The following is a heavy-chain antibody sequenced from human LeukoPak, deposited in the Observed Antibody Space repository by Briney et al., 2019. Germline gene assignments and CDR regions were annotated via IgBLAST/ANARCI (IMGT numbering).Heavy chain of an antibody. V-gene: IGHV4-30-4*08. CDR2: IYYSGST. CDR1: GGSISSGDYC. CDR3: AVRPRWEPYYFDY. Sequence: SETLSLTCTVSGGSISSGDYCWSWFRQPPGKGLEWIGYIYYSGSTYYNPSLKSRVTISVDTSKNQFSLKLSSVTAADTAVYYCAVRPRWEPYYFDYWGQGTLVTVSS. D-gene: IGHD1-26*01. J-gene: IGHJ4*02.